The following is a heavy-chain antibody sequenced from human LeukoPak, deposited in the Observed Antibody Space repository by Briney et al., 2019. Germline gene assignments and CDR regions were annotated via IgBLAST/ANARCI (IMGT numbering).Heavy chain of an antibody. CDR3: ARDGTVVVVAAFDY. V-gene: IGHV1-18*01. CDR2: ISAYNGNT. J-gene: IGHJ4*02. Sequence: ASVKVSCKASGYTFTSYGISWVRQAPGQGLEWMGWISAYNGNTNYAQKLQGRVTMTTDTYTTTAYMELRSLRSDDTAVYYCARDGTVVVVAAFDYWGQGTLVTVSS. D-gene: IGHD2-15*01. CDR1: GYTFTSYG.